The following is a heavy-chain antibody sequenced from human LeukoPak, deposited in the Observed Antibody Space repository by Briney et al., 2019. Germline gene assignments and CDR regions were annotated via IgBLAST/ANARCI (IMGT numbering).Heavy chain of an antibody. CDR3: ARDLDTALEFDY. V-gene: IGHV1-69*11. CDR2: IIPILGTA. J-gene: IGHJ4*02. Sequence: SVKVSCKASGGTFSSYAISWVRQAPGQGLEWMGRIIPILGTANYAQKFQGRVTITTDESTSTAYMELSSLGSEDTAVYYCARDLDTALEFDYWGQGTLVTVSS. D-gene: IGHD5-18*01. CDR1: GGTFSSYA.